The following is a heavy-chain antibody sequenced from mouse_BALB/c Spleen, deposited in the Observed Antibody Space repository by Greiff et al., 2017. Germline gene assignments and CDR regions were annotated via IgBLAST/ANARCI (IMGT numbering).Heavy chain of an antibody. D-gene: IGHD6-1*01. CDR2: ISSGGGST. Sequence: EVQLVESGGGLVKPGGSLKLSCAASGFAFSSYDMSWVRQTPAKRLEWVAYISSGGGSTYYPDTVNGRFTISRDNAKNTLYLQMSSLKSEDTAMYYCARHEGDCCGWFAYWGEGTLVTVSA. CDR1: GFAFSSYD. J-gene: IGHJ3*01. CDR3: ARHEGDCCGWFAY. V-gene: IGHV5-12-1*01.